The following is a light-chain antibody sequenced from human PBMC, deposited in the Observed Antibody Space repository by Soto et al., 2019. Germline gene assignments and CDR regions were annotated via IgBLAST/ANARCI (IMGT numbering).Light chain of an antibody. Sequence: DVVMTQSPLSLPVTLGQPASISCRSSQSLAYSDVNTYLSWFQQRPGQSPRRLIYKVSDRDSGVPDRFSGIGSVTDCTLKISRGEAEDVGVYSCMETTHGWTFGQGTKV. V-gene: IGKV2-30*01. J-gene: IGKJ1*01. CDR1: QSLAYSDVNTY. CDR2: KVS. CDR3: METTHGWT.